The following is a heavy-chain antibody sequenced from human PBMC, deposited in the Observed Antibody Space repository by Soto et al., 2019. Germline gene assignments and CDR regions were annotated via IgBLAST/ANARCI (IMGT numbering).Heavy chain of an antibody. Sequence: QVQLVQSGAEEKKPGASVKVSCKASGYTFTSYAMHWVRQAPGQRLEWMGWINAGNGNTKYSQKFQGRVTITRDTSASPAYMELSSLRSEDTAVYYCAGAPATENWFDPWGQGTLVTVSS. J-gene: IGHJ5*02. D-gene: IGHD2-2*01. V-gene: IGHV1-3*05. CDR1: GYTFTSYA. CDR3: AGAPATENWFDP. CDR2: INAGNGNT.